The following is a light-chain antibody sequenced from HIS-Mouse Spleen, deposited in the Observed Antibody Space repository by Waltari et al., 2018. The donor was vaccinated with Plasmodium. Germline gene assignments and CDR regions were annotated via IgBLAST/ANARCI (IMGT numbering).Light chain of an antibody. CDR1: SRDVGGYNY. Sequence: QSALTQPPSASGSPGQSVTISCTGTSRDVGGYNYVSGYQQHPGKAPKLMIYEVSTRPSGVPDRFSGSKSGNTASLTVSGLQAEDEADYYCSSYAGSNNLVFGGGTKLTVL. CDR3: SSYAGSNNLV. V-gene: IGLV2-8*01. CDR2: EVS. J-gene: IGLJ2*01.